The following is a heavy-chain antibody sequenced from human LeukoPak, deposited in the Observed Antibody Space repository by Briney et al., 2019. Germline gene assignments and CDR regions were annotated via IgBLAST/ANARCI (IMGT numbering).Heavy chain of an antibody. D-gene: IGHD5-18*01. Sequence: SETLSLTCTASGGSITSYSWSWIRQPPGKGLEWIGPIYTSGSATYNPSLKSRVTMSVDTSKNQFSLKLSSVTAAGTAVYYCASGTAMGGWYFDYWGQGTLVTVSS. CDR3: ASGTAMGGWYFDY. CDR1: GGSITSYS. CDR2: IYTSGSA. V-gene: IGHV4-4*07. J-gene: IGHJ4*02.